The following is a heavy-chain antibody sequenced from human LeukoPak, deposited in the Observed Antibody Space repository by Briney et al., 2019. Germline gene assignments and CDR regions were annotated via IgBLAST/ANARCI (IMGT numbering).Heavy chain of an antibody. V-gene: IGHV3-69-1*02. CDR1: GFTFSDYD. J-gene: IGHJ4*02. CDR2: ISGLSTHI. Sequence: GGSLRLSCSASGFTFSDYDMNWVRQAPGKGLEWVSSISGLSTHIYYGDSVKGRISTSRDNAKNSVYLQMNSLGVEDTAIYYCGRAFPPLRTSSAGDLWGQGILVTVSS. D-gene: IGHD3-16*01. CDR3: GRAFPPLRTSSAGDL.